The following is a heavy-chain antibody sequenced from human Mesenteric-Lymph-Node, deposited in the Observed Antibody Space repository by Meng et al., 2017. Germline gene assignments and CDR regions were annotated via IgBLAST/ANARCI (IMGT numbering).Heavy chain of an antibody. CDR3: AKDYYYDSSGYYYLDY. D-gene: IGHD3-22*01. V-gene: IGHV3-11*01. Sequence: GESLKISCAASGFTFSDYYMSWIRQAPGKGLEWVSYISSSGSTIYYADSVKGRFTISRDNSKNTLYLQMNSLRAEDTAVYYCAKDYYYDSSGYYYLDYWGQGTLVTVSS. J-gene: IGHJ4*02. CDR2: ISSSGSTI. CDR1: GFTFSDYY.